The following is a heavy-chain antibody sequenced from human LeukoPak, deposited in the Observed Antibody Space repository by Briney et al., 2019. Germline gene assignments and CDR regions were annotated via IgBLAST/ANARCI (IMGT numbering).Heavy chain of an antibody. Sequence: ASVKVSCKTSGYTFSDYYIHWIRQAPGQGLEWVGWINPNSGDTDYAQKFQGRVTVTRDTSISTAYMELGRLRSDDTAVYYCARDQDYPLNTFDYWGQGTLVTVSS. D-gene: IGHD4-11*01. CDR3: ARDQDYPLNTFDY. V-gene: IGHV1-2*02. CDR1: GYTFSDYY. CDR2: INPNSGDT. J-gene: IGHJ4*02.